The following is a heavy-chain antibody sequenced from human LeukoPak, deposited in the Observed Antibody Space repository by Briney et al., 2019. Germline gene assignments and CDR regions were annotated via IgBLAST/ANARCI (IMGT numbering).Heavy chain of an antibody. J-gene: IGHJ4*02. Sequence: SETLSLTCSVSGDSIISTNSYWGWIRQPPGKGPEWIASIYYSGSTHYNPSLKSRVTISIDTSTNQFSLKLNSVTAADTAVYYCARLGRTYYYDSSGYSNDYWGQGTLVTVSS. CDR2: IYYSGST. CDR1: GDSIISTNSY. CDR3: ARLGRTYYYDSSGYSNDY. D-gene: IGHD3-22*01. V-gene: IGHV4-39*01.